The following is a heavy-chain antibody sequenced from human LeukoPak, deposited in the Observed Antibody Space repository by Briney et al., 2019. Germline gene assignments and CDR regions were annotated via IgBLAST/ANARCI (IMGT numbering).Heavy chain of an antibody. Sequence: GASVKVSCTASGGTFSSYAISWVRQAPGQGLEWMGWISAYNGNTNYAQKLQGRVTMTTDTSTSTAYMELRSLRSDDTAVYYCARGGSGSYYNVGLADPWGQGTLVTVSS. D-gene: IGHD3-10*01. CDR1: GGTFSSYA. J-gene: IGHJ5*02. CDR3: ARGGSGSYYNVGLADP. V-gene: IGHV1-18*01. CDR2: ISAYNGNT.